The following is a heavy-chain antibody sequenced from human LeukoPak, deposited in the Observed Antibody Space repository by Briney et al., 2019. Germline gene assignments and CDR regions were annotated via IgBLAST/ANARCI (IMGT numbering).Heavy chain of an antibody. Sequence: GGSLRLSCAASGFTFSSYGMHWVRRAPGKGLEWVSCITSSNYMYYADSAKGRFTISRDNAKNSLYLQMNSLRAEDTALYYCAKDISFGYSSNWYYFDYWGQGTLVTVSS. CDR3: AKDISFGYSSNWYYFDY. CDR2: ITSSNYM. J-gene: IGHJ4*02. CDR1: GFTFSSYG. V-gene: IGHV3-21*04. D-gene: IGHD6-13*01.